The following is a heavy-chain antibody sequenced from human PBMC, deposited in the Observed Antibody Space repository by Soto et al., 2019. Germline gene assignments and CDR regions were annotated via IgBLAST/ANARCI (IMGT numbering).Heavy chain of an antibody. Sequence: QPGGSLRLSCAASGFTFSSYALHWVRQAPGKGLEWVAVISYDGSNKYYADSVKGRFTISRDNSKNTLYLQMNSLRAEDTAVYYCARGPSSLTRFDYWGEGTLVPVSS. CDR2: ISYDGSNK. CDR1: GFTFSSYA. J-gene: IGHJ4*02. V-gene: IGHV3-30-3*01. CDR3: ARGPSSLTRFDY. D-gene: IGHD2-2*01.